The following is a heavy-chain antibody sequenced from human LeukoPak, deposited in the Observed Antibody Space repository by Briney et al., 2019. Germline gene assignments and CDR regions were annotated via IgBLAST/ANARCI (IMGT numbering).Heavy chain of an antibody. CDR2: IHTSGST. V-gene: IGHV4-4*07. Sequence: KSSETLSLTCIVSGGSFSSRYWSWIRQSAGKGPEWIGRIHTSGSTNYNPSLRSRVTMSVDTSKNQFSLKLTSVTAADTGVYYCARDRTGYIGYEGDPFDIWGQGTMVTVSS. CDR3: ARDRTGYIGYEGDPFDI. D-gene: IGHD5-12*01. CDR1: GGSFSSRY. J-gene: IGHJ3*02.